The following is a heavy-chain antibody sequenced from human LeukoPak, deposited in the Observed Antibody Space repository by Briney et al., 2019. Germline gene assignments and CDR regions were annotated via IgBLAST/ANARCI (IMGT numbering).Heavy chain of an antibody. CDR1: GYTFTSYA. CDR2: INAGNDNT. CDR3: ARDLGYCTGGTCYPNWFDP. J-gene: IGHJ5*02. V-gene: IGHV1-3*01. Sequence: GASVKVSCKASGYTFTSYAMHWVRQAPGQRLEWMGWINAGNDNTKYSQKFQGRVTTTRDTSASTAYMELNSLRSGDTAVYYCARDLGYCTGGTCYPNWFDPWGQGTLVTVSS. D-gene: IGHD2-15*01.